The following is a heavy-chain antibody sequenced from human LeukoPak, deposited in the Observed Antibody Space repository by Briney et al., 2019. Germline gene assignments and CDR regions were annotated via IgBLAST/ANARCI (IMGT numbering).Heavy chain of an antibody. Sequence: GGSLRLTCAASGFTFSIYEMNWVRQAPGKGLEWVSSVSNSGDYIHYADSVKGRFTISRDNSKNSLYLQMNSLRAEDTAVYYCARALIGYYFDYWGQGTLVTVSS. CDR2: VSNSGDYI. J-gene: IGHJ4*02. CDR1: GFTFSIYE. V-gene: IGHV3-21*06. CDR3: ARALIGYYFDY. D-gene: IGHD2-8*01.